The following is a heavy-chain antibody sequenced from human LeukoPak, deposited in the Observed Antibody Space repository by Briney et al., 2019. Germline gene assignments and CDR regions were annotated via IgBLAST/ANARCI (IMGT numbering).Heavy chain of an antibody. CDR3: ARHQYSGNYYPY. D-gene: IGHD1-26*01. CDR1: GGSVSISSYF. V-gene: IGHV4-39*01. Sequence: PSETLSLTCNVSGGSVSISSYFWGWIRQPPGKGLEWIGSIYYSGNTYYNPSLKSRVTISIDTSKNQFSLRLISVTAADTAVYYCARHQYSGNYYPYWGQGTLVTVSS. J-gene: IGHJ4*02. CDR2: IYYSGNT.